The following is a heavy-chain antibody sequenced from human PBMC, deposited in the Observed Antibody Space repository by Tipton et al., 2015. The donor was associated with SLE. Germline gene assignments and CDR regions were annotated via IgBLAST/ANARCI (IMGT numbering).Heavy chain of an antibody. Sequence: TLSLTCTVSGDSIADYICSWIRQPPGKGLEWIGQIYFTGSATYNPSLKSRVTMSVDTSKSQVSLKLSSVTAADTAVYYCARDTRDWFLSESWGQGALVTVSS. D-gene: IGHD3-9*01. J-gene: IGHJ4*02. V-gene: IGHV4-59*12. CDR1: GDSIADYI. CDR3: ARDTRDWFLSES. CDR2: IYFTGSA.